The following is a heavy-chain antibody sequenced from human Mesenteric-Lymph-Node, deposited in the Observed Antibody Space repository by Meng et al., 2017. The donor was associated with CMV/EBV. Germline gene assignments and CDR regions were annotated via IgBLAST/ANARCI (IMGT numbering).Heavy chain of an antibody. J-gene: IGHJ5*02. CDR1: GGSISSSNW. CDR3: ARGGTITANWFDP. Sequence: SETLSLTCTVSGGSISSSNWWSWVRQPPGKGLEWIGYIYDSGSTNCNPSLKSRVTMSVDTSKNQFSLKLNSVTAADTAFYYCARGGTITANWFDPWGQGTLVTVSS. D-gene: IGHD5-24*01. V-gene: IGHV4-4*02. CDR2: IYDSGST.